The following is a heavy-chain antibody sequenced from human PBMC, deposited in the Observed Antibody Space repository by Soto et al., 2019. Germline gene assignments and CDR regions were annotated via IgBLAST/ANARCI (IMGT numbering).Heavy chain of an antibody. D-gene: IGHD6-19*01. CDR2: VHYSGST. J-gene: IGHJ4*02. CDR3: ATRPPGAQWIGVFDY. Sequence: PSETLSLTCTVSDGSISGRYWSWIRQPPGKGPEWIGYVHYSGSTNYNPSLTSRVTISLDTSKNQFSLKLASVTTVDTAVYYCATRPPGAQWIGVFDYWGQGKLVT. CDR1: DGSISGRY. V-gene: IGHV4-59*11.